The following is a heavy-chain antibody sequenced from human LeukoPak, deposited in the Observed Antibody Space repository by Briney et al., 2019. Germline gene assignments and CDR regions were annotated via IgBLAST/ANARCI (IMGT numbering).Heavy chain of an antibody. CDR2: VHPDSGNT. V-gene: IGHV1-8*01. CDR1: GYPFSTWE. J-gene: IGHJ5*02. D-gene: IGHD1-14*01. Sequence: ASVKVSCKTSGYPFSTWEINWVRQAAGQGLEWLGWVHPDSGNTDYAQKFRGRVTMSRDTSASTAYMELSGLRLDDTAVYFCARGPRNDPWGQGTLVTVSS. CDR3: ARGPRNDP.